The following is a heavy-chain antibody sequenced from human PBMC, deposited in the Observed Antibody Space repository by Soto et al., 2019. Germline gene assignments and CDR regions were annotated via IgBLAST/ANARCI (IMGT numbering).Heavy chain of an antibody. D-gene: IGHD2-21*02. V-gene: IGHV4-4*07. CDR2: IYTSGST. CDR1: GGSISSYY. Sequence: QVQLQESGPGLVKPSETLSLTCTVSGGSISSYYWSWIRQPAGKGLEWIGRIYTSGSTNYNPSLKSRVTMSVDTSKNQFSLKLSSVTAADTAVYYCARELAYCGGDCYSHFDNWGQGTLVTVSS. CDR3: ARELAYCGGDCYSHFDN. J-gene: IGHJ4*02.